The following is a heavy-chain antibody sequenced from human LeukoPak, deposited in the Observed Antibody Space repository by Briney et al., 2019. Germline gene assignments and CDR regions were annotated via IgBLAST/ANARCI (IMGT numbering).Heavy chain of an antibody. V-gene: IGHV4-38-2*01. J-gene: IGHJ4*02. CDR3: ARGISTTGHDY. CDR2: VFHTGSS. D-gene: IGHD4-11*01. CDR1: GYSISSGYY. Sequence: PSETLSLTCAVSGYSISSGYYWGWIRQPPGKGPEWIGSVFHTGSSYYIPSLKSQVTISVDTSKNQFSLEVSSVTAADTAIYYCARGISTTGHDYWGPGTLVTVSS.